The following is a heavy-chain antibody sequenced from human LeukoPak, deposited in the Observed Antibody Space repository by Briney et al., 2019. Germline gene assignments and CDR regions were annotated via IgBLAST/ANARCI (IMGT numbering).Heavy chain of an antibody. V-gene: IGHV1-2*02. CDR3: ARVVAVTGTPVYYMDV. J-gene: IGHJ6*03. CDR1: GYMFTGYY. D-gene: IGHD6-19*01. CDR2: INPNSGGT. Sequence: ASLKVSCKASGYMFTGYYMHWVRQAPGQGLEWMGWINPNSGGTNYAQKFQGRVTMTRDTSISTAYTDLNRLRSDDTAVYYCARVVAVTGTPVYYMDVWGKGTTVTVSS.